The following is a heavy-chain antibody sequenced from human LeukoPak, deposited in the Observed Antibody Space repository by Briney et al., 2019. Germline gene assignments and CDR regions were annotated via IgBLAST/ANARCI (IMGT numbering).Heavy chain of an antibody. CDR2: FDPEDGET. D-gene: IGHD3-9*01. J-gene: IGHJ6*02. V-gene: IGHV1-24*01. Sequence: GASVKVSCKVSGYTLTELSMHWVRQAPGKGLEWMGGFDPEDGETIYAQKFQGRVTMTEDTSTDTAYMELSSLRSEDTAVYYCATDPIFSVDYYYYYGMDVWGQGTTVTVSS. CDR3: ATDPIFSVDYYYYYGMDV. CDR1: GYTLTELS.